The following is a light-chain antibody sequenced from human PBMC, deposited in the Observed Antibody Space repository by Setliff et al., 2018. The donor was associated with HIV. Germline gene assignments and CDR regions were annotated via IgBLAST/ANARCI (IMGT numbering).Light chain of an antibody. CDR3: QQYYITPYT. Sequence: DIVMIQSPDSLAVSLGERATINCKSSQTVLYSSNNKNYLAWYQQKPGQPPKLLIYWASTRESGVPDRFSGSGSGTDFTLTISSLQAEDVAVYYCQQYYITPYTFGQGTKVDIK. CDR2: WAS. V-gene: IGKV4-1*01. J-gene: IGKJ2*01. CDR1: QTVLYSSNNKNY.